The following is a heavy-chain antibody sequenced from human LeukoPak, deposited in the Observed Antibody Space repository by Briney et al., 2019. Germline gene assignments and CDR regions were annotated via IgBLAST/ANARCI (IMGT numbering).Heavy chain of an antibody. D-gene: IGHD4-23*01. CDR3: AKDRLTLDAFDI. J-gene: IGHJ3*02. CDR2: ISDSGTYT. Sequence: GGSLRLSCAASGFTFSSYGMSWVRQAPGKGLEWVSAISDSGTYTYYADSVKVRFTISRDNSKNALYLQMNSLRAEDTAVYYCAKDRLTLDAFDIWGQGTMVTVSS. CDR1: GFTFSSYG. V-gene: IGHV3-23*01.